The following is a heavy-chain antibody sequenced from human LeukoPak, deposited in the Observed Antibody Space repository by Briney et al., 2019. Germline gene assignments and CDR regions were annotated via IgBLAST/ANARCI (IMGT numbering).Heavy chain of an antibody. CDR2: INHSGST. CDR3: ARGPHYYGSGSTKYYMDV. Sequence: SETLSLTCAVYGGSFSGYYWSWIRQPPGKGLEWIGEINHSGSTNYNPSLESRVTISVDTSKSQFSLKLSSVTAADTAVYYCARGPHYYGSGSTKYYMDVWGKGTTVTVSS. V-gene: IGHV4-34*01. J-gene: IGHJ6*03. D-gene: IGHD3-10*01. CDR1: GGSFSGYY.